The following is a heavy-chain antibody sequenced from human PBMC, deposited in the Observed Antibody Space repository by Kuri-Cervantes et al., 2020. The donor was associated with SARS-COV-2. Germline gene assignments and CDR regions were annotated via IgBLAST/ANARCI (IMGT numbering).Heavy chain of an antibody. J-gene: IGHJ3*02. D-gene: IGHD3-3*01. Sequence: GESLKISCAASGFTFSSYAMHWVRQAPGKGLEWVAVISYDGSNKYYADSVKGRFTISRDNAKNSLYLQMNSLRAEDTAVYYCARDYYDFWSAAPGDAFDIWGQGTMVTVSS. CDR3: ARDYYDFWSAAPGDAFDI. V-gene: IGHV3-30-3*01. CDR2: ISYDGSNK. CDR1: GFTFSSYA.